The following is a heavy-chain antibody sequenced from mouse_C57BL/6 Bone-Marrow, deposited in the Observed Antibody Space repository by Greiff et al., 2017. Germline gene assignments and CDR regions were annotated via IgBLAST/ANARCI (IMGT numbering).Heavy chain of an antibody. CDR1: GYTFTGYC. Sequence: VQLQESGAELMKPGASVKLSCKATGYTFTGYCIEWVKQRPGHGLEWIGEILPGSGSTNYNEKFKGKATFTADTSSNTAYMQLSSLTTEDSAVYYCVRGGNLYGNYEFAYWGQGTLVTVSA. D-gene: IGHD2-1*01. V-gene: IGHV1-9*01. CDR2: ILPGSGST. J-gene: IGHJ3*01. CDR3: VRGGNLYGNYEFAY.